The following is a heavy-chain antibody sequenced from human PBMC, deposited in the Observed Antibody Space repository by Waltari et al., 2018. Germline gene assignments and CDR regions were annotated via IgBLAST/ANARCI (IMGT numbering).Heavy chain of an antibody. CDR3: TRALKGRPGYGMDV. D-gene: IGHD6-25*01. CDR2: IRIKAYGGPT. CDR1: GFTFGDYA. V-gene: IGHV3-49*04. J-gene: IGHJ6*02. Sequence: EVQLVESGGGLVQPGRSLRLSCTASGFTFGDYAMSWVRQAPGKGLEWVGFIRIKAYGGPTEYAASLKGRFTISRDDSKSIAYLQMNSLKTEDTAVYYCTRALKGRPGYGMDVWGQGTTVTVSS.